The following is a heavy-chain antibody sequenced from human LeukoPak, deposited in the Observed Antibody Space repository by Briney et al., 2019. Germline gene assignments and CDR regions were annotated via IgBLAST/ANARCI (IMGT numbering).Heavy chain of an antibody. Sequence: PGRSLRLSCAASGFTFSSYGMHWVRQAPGKGLEWVAVIRYDGSNENYADSVKGRFTISRDNSKNTLYLQMNSLRVEDTAVYYCAKSGVRAAADTNAFDIWGQGTMVTVSS. CDR1: GFTFSSYG. D-gene: IGHD6-13*01. V-gene: IGHV3-33*03. CDR2: IRYDGSNE. CDR3: AKSGVRAAADTNAFDI. J-gene: IGHJ3*02.